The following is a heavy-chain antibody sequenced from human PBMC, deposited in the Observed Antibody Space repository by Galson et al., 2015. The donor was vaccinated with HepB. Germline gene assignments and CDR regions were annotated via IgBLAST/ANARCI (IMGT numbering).Heavy chain of an antibody. Sequence: SVKVSCKASGGTFSSFAISWVRQAPGQGLEWMGGIIPIFGTANYAQKFQGRVTFTADKSTSTANMEVSSLRSEDTAVYYCARVSIPRLEYYFDYWGQGTLVTVSS. CDR2: IIPIFGTA. D-gene: IGHD2-2*02. J-gene: IGHJ4*02. V-gene: IGHV1-69*06. CDR1: GGTFSSFA. CDR3: ARVSIPRLEYYFDY.